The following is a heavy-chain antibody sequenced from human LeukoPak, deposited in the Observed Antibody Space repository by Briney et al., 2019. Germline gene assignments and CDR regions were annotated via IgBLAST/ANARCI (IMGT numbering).Heavy chain of an antibody. D-gene: IGHD4-17*01. CDR3: AEGSTVIVGY. V-gene: IGHV3-23*01. Sequence: GSLSLSCAASGFTFSSYAMSWVRQAPGEGVGLVSASSYSGGSTYYANPVKGRFTISRANSKNTLYLQMNRLRDEETAVYYCAEGSTVIVGYWGQGTLVTVSS. J-gene: IGHJ4*02. CDR2: SSYSGGST. CDR1: GFTFSSYA.